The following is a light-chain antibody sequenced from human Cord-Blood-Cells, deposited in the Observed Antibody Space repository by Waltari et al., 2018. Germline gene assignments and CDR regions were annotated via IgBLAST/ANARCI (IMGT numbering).Light chain of an antibody. Sequence: QLVLTQSPSASASLGASVKLTCTLSSGHSSYALAWHQPQPEKGPRYLIKLNSDGSHSKGDGIPDRFSGSSSGAERYLTISSLQSEDEADYYCQTWGTGYWVFGGGTKLTVL. CDR3: QTWGTGYWV. J-gene: IGLJ3*02. CDR1: SGHSSYA. CDR2: LNSDGSH. V-gene: IGLV4-69*01.